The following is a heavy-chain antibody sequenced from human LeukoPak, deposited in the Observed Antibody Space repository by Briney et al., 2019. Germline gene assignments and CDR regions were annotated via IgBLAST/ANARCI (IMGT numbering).Heavy chain of an antibody. J-gene: IGHJ4*02. CDR2: ISSSSSYI. CDR3: ARGSTVGATGNDY. Sequence: TGGSLRLSCAASGFPFSSYSMNWVRQAPGKGLEWVSSISSSSSYIYYADSVKGRFTISRDNAKNSLYLQMNSLRAEDTAVYYCARGSTVGATGNDYWGQGTLVTVSS. V-gene: IGHV3-21*01. CDR1: GFPFSSYS. D-gene: IGHD1-26*01.